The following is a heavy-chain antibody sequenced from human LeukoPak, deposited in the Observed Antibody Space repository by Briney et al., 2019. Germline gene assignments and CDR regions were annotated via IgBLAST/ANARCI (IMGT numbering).Heavy chain of an antibody. CDR1: GFTFSSYG. D-gene: IGHD6-13*01. CDR2: IRYDGSNK. J-gene: IGHJ4*02. V-gene: IGHV3-30*02. CDR3: ASSGYSSSWYYFDY. Sequence: QPGGSLRLSCAASGFTFSSYGMHWVRQAPGKGLEWVAFIRYDGSNKYYADSVKGRFTISRDNSKNTLYLQMNSLRAEDTAVYYCASSGYSSSWYYFDYWGQGTLVTVSS.